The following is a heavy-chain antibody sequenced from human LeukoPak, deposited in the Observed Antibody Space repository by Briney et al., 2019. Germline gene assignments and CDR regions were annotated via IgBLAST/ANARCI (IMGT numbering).Heavy chain of an antibody. Sequence: SETLSLTCAVYGGSFSGYYWSWIRQPPGKGLEWIGEINHSGSTNYNPSLKSRVTISVDTSKNQFSLKLSSVTAADTAVYYCARGTSHYYGSGSYRHYYGMDVWGQGTTVTVSS. V-gene: IGHV4-34*01. CDR2: INHSGST. CDR1: GGSFSGYY. D-gene: IGHD3-10*01. CDR3: ARGTSHYYGSGSYRHYYGMDV. J-gene: IGHJ6*02.